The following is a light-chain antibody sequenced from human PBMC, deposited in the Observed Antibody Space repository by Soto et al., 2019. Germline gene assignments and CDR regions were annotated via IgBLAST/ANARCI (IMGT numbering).Light chain of an antibody. J-gene: IGLJ2*01. CDR3: AAWDGGLNAVV. Sequence: QSVLTQPPSASGTPGQRVTISCSGSSSNIGGNAVSWYQQLPGTAPKVLIYSSNERPSGVPVRFSGSKSGTSASLAISGLQPEDEADYFCAAWDGGLNAVVFGGGTKLTVL. CDR1: SSNIGGNA. CDR2: SSN. V-gene: IGLV1-44*01.